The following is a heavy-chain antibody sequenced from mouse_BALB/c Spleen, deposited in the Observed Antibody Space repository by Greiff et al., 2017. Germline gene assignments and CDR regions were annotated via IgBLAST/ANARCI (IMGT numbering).Heavy chain of an antibody. V-gene: IGHV2-6-4*01. D-gene: IGHD1-1*01. CDR3: ATRTTDYAMDY. J-gene: IGHJ4*01. Sequence: VKLMESGPGLVAPSQSLSITCTVSGFSLSRYSVHWVRQPPGKGLEWLGMIWGGGSTDYNSALKSRLSISKDNSKSQVFLKMSRLQTDDTAMYYCATRTTDYAMDYWGQGTSVTVSS. CDR1: GFSLSRYS. CDR2: IWGGGST.